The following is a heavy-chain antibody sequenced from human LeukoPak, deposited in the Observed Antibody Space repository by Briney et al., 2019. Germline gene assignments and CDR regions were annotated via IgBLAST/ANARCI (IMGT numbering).Heavy chain of an antibody. V-gene: IGHV1-18*01. CDR1: GYTFTSYG. D-gene: IGHD3-3*01. J-gene: IGHJ3*02. CDR3: ARDPDFWSGHSGPDAFDI. CDR2: ISAYNGNT. Sequence: ASVKVSCKASGYTFTSYGISWVRQAPGQGLEWMGWISAYNGNTNYAQKLQGRVTMTTDTSTSTAYMELRSLRSDDTAVYYCARDPDFWSGHSGPDAFDIWGQGTMVTVSS.